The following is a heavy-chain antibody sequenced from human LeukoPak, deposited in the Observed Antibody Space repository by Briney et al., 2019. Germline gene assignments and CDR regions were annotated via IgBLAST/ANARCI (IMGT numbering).Heavy chain of an antibody. J-gene: IGHJ4*02. CDR3: ARSIGIAVDY. V-gene: IGHV3-21*01. Sequence: GGSLRLSCAASGFTFSSYSMNWGRQAPGKGRDWVSSISSSSSYIYYADSVKGRFTISRHNAKNSLYLQMNSLRAEDTAVYYCARSIGIAVDYWGQGTLVTVSS. CDR2: ISSSSSYI. D-gene: IGHD6-13*01. CDR1: GFTFSSYS.